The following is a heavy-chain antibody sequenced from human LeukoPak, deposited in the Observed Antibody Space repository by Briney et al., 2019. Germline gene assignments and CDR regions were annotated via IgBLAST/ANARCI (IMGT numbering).Heavy chain of an antibody. D-gene: IGHD6-13*01. J-gene: IGHJ4*02. CDR3: ATLDSIAAAGMRIFDY. V-gene: IGHV1-69-2*01. CDR2: VDPEDGET. Sequence: GATVKISCKASGYTFTDYYMHWVQQAPGKGLEWMGRVDPEDGETIYAEKFQGRVTITADTSTDTAYMELSSLRSEDTAVYYCATLDSIAAAGMRIFDYWGQGTLVTVSS. CDR1: GYTFTDYY.